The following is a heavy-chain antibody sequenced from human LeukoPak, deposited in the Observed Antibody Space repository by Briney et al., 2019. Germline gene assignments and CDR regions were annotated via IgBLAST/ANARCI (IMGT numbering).Heavy chain of an antibody. CDR3: ARLESVDTAMVVDY. CDR1: GYFFASYW. V-gene: IGHV5-51*01. D-gene: IGHD5-18*01. Sequence: GESLKISCKGSGYFFASYWIGWVRQMPGKGLEWMGIIYPGDSDTRYSPSFQGQVTISADKSISTAYLQWSSLKASYTAMYYCARLESVDTAMVVDYWGQGTLVTVSS. CDR2: IYPGDSDT. J-gene: IGHJ4*02.